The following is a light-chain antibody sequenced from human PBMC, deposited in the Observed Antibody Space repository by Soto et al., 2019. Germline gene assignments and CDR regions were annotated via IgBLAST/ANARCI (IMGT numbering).Light chain of an antibody. J-gene: IGLJ3*02. CDR2: DND. CDR3: GAWDSSLSVVM. CDR1: VSNIEDNY. Sequence: QSVLTQPPSVSAAPGQKVTISCSGSVSNIEDNYVSWYKHLPGTAPKLLIYDNDRRPSGIPDRFSASKSDTSATLAITGLHTGDEADYYCGAWDSSLSVVMFGRGTKLTVL. V-gene: IGLV1-51*01.